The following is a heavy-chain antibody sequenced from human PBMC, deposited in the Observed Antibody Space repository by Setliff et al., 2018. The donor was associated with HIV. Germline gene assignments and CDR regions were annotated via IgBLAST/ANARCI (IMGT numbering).Heavy chain of an antibody. V-gene: IGHV1-2*02. CDR1: GYTFTGHY. Sequence: ASVKVSCKASGYTFTGHYMHWVRQAPGQGLEWMGWINPNNGASNYAQRFQSRVTMTRDTSISTAYMELSRLRSEDTALYYCVKEHNTGWPNLDSWGQGTLVTVSS. J-gene: IGHJ4*02. CDR2: INPNNGAS. CDR3: VKEHNTGWPNLDS. D-gene: IGHD6-19*01.